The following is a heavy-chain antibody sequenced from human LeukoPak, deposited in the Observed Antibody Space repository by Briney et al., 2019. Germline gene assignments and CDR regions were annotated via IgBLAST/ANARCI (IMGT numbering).Heavy chain of an antibody. CDR1: GGSISSGDYY. Sequence: SETLSLTCNVSGGSISSGDYYWSWIRQPPGKGLEWIGYIYYSGTTYYNPSLKSRATISVDTSKNQFSLKMTSVTAADTAVYYCARDRGGYGAETDWGQGTLVTVSS. CDR2: IYYSGTT. D-gene: IGHD5-18*01. V-gene: IGHV4-30-4*01. J-gene: IGHJ4*02. CDR3: ARDRGGYGAETD.